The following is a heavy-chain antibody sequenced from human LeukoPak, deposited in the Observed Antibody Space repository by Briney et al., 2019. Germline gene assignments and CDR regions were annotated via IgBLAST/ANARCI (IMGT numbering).Heavy chain of an antibody. CDR2: TYYRSKWYN. CDR1: GDSVSSNSAA. D-gene: IGHD6-19*01. Sequence: SQTLSLTCAISGDSVSSNSAAWNWIRQSPSRGLEWLGRTYYRSKWYNDYAVSVKSRITINPDTSKNQFSLQLNSVTPEDTAVYYCARAQYSSGWYGVGAFDIWGQGTMVTVSS. V-gene: IGHV6-1*01. CDR3: ARAQYSSGWYGVGAFDI. J-gene: IGHJ3*02.